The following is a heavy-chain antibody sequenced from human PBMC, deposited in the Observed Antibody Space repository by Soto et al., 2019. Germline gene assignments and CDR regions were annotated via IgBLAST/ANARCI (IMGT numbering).Heavy chain of an antibody. V-gene: IGHV3-74*01. CDR1: GFTFRNDW. Sequence: EVQLVESGGGLVQPGGSLRLSCAVYGFTFRNDWMHWVRQAPGKGLVWVSTISPDGTIPDYTDSVKGRLAISRDNAKSTLFLQINSLRPEDTAVYYCARFRGDAFDIWGQATMVTVSS. D-gene: IGHD3-10*01. J-gene: IGHJ3*02. CDR3: ARFRGDAFDI. CDR2: ISPDGTIP.